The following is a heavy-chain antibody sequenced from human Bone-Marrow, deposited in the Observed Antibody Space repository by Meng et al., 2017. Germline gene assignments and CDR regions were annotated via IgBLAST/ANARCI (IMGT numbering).Heavy chain of an antibody. CDR3: ARIPTQWLIHRGFDY. Sequence: QVQLQESGPGLVKPSGNLPLTCAVSGGSISSSNWWSWVRQPPGKGLEWIVEVYHSGSTNYNPSLKSRVTISVDKSKNQFSLKLSSVTAADTAVYYRARIPTQWLIHRGFDYWGQGTLVTVSS. J-gene: IGHJ4*02. V-gene: IGHV4-4*02. CDR2: VYHSGST. CDR1: GGSISSSNW. D-gene: IGHD6-19*01.